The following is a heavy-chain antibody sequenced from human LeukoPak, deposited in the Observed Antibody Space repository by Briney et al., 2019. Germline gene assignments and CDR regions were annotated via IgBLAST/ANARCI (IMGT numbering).Heavy chain of an antibody. CDR3: ASLVGGYYPPVEAFDV. V-gene: IGHV3-74*01. Sequence: GGPRRLSCAALGSSFRSCWMHWVRKAPGKELVWVSRINGDGSTTNYAGSVRGRFTISRDNAKNTLYLQMNSLRADDSALYFCASLVGGYYPPVEAFDVWGQGTMVTVSS. CDR2: INGDGSTT. J-gene: IGHJ3*01. D-gene: IGHD3-16*01. CDR1: GSSFRSCW.